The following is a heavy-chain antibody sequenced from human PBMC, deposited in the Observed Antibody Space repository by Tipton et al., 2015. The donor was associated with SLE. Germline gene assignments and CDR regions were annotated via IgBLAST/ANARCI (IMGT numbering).Heavy chain of an antibody. V-gene: IGHV3-74*01. Sequence: SLRLSCAAPGFTFRNYWMHWVRRAPGKGLVWVARINTDETIINYADSVKGRFTISRDNAKTRLYLQMNSLRVEDTAVYYCARDLKYTYGLGDWYFDLWGRGTLVTVSS. CDR2: INTDETII. CDR3: ARDLKYTYGLGDWYFDL. D-gene: IGHD5-18*01. J-gene: IGHJ2*01. CDR1: GFTFRNYW.